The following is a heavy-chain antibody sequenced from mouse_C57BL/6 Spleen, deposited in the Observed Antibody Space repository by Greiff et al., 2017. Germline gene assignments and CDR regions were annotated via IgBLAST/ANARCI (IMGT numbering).Heavy chain of an antibody. D-gene: IGHD4-1*01. V-gene: IGHV3-6*01. CDR2: ISYDGSN. CDR1: GYSITSGYY. J-gene: IGHJ3*01. Sequence: EVQLQESGPGLVKPSQSLSLTCSVTGYSITSGYYWNWIRQFPGNKLEWMGYISYDGSNNYNPSLKNRISITRDTSKNQFFLKLNSVTTEDTATYYCARALSNVWFAYWGQGTLVTVSA. CDR3: ARALSNVWFAY.